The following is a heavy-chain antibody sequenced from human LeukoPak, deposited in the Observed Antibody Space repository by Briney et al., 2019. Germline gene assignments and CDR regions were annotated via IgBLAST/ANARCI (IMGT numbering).Heavy chain of an antibody. CDR2: ISAYNGNT. V-gene: IGHV1-18*01. CDR3: ARANYGSGSYYNWALVAYYYMDV. D-gene: IGHD3-10*01. CDR1: GYTFTSYG. J-gene: IGHJ6*03. Sequence: GASVKVSCKASGYTFTSYGISWVRQAPGQGLEWMGWISAYNGNTNCAQKLQGRVTMTTDTSTSTAYMELRSLRSDDTAVYYCARANYGSGSYYNWALVAYYYMDVWGKGTTVTISS.